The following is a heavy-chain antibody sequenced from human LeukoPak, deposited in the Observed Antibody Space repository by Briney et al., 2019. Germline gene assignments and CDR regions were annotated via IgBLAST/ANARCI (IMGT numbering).Heavy chain of an antibody. J-gene: IGHJ4*02. Sequence: PSETLPLTCGVSGASLSSYYWSWIRQPPGKGLEWIGYVYFSGSTNYNPSLKSRVTISVDTSKNQFSLKLSSVTAADTAVYYCARGYYGSGSFFDYWGQGTLVTVSS. CDR3: ARGYYGSGSFFDY. V-gene: IGHV4-59*01. D-gene: IGHD3-10*01. CDR2: VYFSGST. CDR1: GASLSSYY.